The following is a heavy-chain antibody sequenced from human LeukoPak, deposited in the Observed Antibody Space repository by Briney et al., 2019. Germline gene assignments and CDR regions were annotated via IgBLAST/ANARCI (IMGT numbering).Heavy chain of an antibody. D-gene: IGHD2-8*01. CDR3: ARHPVSEQGAFDI. V-gene: IGHV5-51*01. CDR1: GYSFTSYW. Sequence: GESLKIPCKGSGYSFTSYWIGWVRQMPGKGLEWMGIIYPGDSDTGYSPSFQGQVTISADKSISTAYLQWSSLKASDTAMYYCARHPVSEQGAFDIWGQGTMVTVSS. J-gene: IGHJ3*02. CDR2: IYPGDSDT.